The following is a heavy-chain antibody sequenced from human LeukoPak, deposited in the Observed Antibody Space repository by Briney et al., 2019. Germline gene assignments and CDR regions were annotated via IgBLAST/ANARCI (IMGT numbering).Heavy chain of an antibody. D-gene: IGHD3-3*01. J-gene: IGHJ4*02. CDR2: MNHPMTT. V-gene: IGHV4-34*01. CDR3: TRGWKTYDFLSSSPRGYFDY. CDR1: GESLSGYC. Sequence: SETLSLTCDLYGESLSGYCWTWIRQTPGKGLEWIGHMNHPMTTNYNPSLESRVTISLDTSKSQFSLNLTSVTAADTAIYYCTRGWKTYDFLSSSPRGYFDYWSQGTLVTVSS.